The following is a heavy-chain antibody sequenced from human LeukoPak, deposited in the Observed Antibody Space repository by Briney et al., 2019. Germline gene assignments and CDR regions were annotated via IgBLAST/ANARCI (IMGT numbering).Heavy chain of an antibody. V-gene: IGHV3-9*01. Sequence: GGSLRLSCTASGFSFDEYPMHWVRQAPGKGLEWVSGISWNSVSKGYADSVKGRFTISRDNAKNSLYLQMNSLRAEDTAVYYCARESSYCSGGSCPPGGMDVWGQGTTVTVSS. CDR3: ARESSYCSGGSCPPGGMDV. CDR1: GFSFDEYP. D-gene: IGHD2-15*01. J-gene: IGHJ6*02. CDR2: ISWNSVSK.